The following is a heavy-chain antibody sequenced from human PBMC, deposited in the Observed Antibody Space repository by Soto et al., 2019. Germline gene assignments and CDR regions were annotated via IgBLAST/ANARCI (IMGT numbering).Heavy chain of an antibody. D-gene: IGHD6-19*01. CDR1: GYTFNSYY. V-gene: IGHV1-46*02. J-gene: IGHJ4*02. CDR2: INPSGDSA. CDR3: ARVGSFEVVAATDYFDH. Sequence: VQLVQSGAEVKKPGASVKISCKASGYTFNSYYMHWVRQAPGQGLEWMGVINPSGDSAGYAQKFQGRGTMTRDTSTSTLYMDLSGLRSDDTAVYYCARVGSFEVVAATDYFDHWGQGTLITVSS.